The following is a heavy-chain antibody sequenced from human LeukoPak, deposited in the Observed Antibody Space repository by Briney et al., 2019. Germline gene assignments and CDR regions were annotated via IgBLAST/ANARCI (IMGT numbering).Heavy chain of an antibody. Sequence: SETLSLTCAVYGGSFSGYYWSWIRQPPGKGLEWIGEINHSGSTNYNPSLKSRVTISVDTSKNQFSLKLNSVTAADTAVYYCARGGENSDYYFNYWGQGNLVTVSS. CDR3: ARGGENSDYYFNY. CDR1: GGSFSGYY. D-gene: IGHD4-11*01. J-gene: IGHJ4*02. V-gene: IGHV4-34*01. CDR2: INHSGST.